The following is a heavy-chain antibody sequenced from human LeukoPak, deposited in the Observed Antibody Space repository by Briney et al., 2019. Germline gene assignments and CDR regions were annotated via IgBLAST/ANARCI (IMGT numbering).Heavy chain of an antibody. V-gene: IGHV4-61*02. J-gene: IGHJ4*02. D-gene: IGHD2-21*01. CDR2: IYTSGST. CDR1: GGSISSGSYY. CDR3: ARSPFNCGGDCYSVDY. Sequence: SQTLSLTCTVSGGSISSGSYYWSWIRQPAGKGLEWIGRIYTSGSTNYNPSLKSRVTISVDTSKSQFSLKLSFVTAADTAVYYCARSPFNCGGDCYSVDYWGQGTLVTVSS.